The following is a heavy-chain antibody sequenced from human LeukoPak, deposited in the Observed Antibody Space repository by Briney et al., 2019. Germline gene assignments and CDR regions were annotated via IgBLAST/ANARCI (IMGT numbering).Heavy chain of an antibody. CDR3: AKIGVEMATIEYYYYYGMDV. CDR2: ISYDGSNK. Sequence: GRSLRLSCAASGFTFSSYGMHWVRQAPGKGLEWVAVISYDGSNKYYADSVKGRFTISRDNSKNTLYLQMNSLRAEDTAVYYCAKIGVEMATIEYYYYYGMDVWGQGTTVTVSS. J-gene: IGHJ6*02. CDR1: GFTFSSYG. D-gene: IGHD5-24*01. V-gene: IGHV3-30*18.